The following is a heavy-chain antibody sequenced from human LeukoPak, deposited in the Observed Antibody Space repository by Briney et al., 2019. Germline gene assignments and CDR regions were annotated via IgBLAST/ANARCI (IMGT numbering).Heavy chain of an antibody. V-gene: IGHV1-69*05. CDR1: GGTFSSYA. D-gene: IGHD6-13*01. CDR3: ASFSPPGEYSSSWYVGQGFDY. CDR2: IIPIFGTA. Sequence: GASVKVSCKASGGTFSSYAISWVRQAPGQGLEWMGGIIPIFGTANYAQKFQGRVTITTDESTSTAYMELSSLRSEDTAVYYCASFSPPGEYSSSWYVGQGFDYWGQGTMVTVSS. J-gene: IGHJ4*02.